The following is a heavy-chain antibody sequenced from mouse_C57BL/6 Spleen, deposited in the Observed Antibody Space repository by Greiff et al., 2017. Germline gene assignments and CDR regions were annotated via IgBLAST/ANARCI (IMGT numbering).Heavy chain of an antibody. D-gene: IGHD2-12*01. V-gene: IGHV5-17*01. Sequence: EVQGVESGGGLVKPGGSLKLSCAASGFTFSDYGMHWVRQAPEKGLEWVAYISSGSSTIYYADTLKGRFTISRDNAKNTLFLQMTSLRSEDTAMYYCARPFYSLYAMDYWGQGTSVTVS. J-gene: IGHJ4*01. CDR1: GFTFSDYG. CDR2: ISSGSSTI. CDR3: ARPFYSLYAMDY.